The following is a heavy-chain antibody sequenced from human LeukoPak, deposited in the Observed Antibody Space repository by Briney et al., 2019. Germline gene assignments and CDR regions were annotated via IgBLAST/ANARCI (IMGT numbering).Heavy chain of an antibody. Sequence: SETLSLTCTVSGGSISSYYWSWIRQPPGKGLEWIGYIYYSGSTNYNPSLKSRVTISVDTSKNQFSLKLSSVTAADTAVYYCARGDCSSTSCYLIYYFGYWGQGTLVTVSS. D-gene: IGHD2-2*01. CDR2: IYYSGST. V-gene: IGHV4-59*01. CDR3: ARGDCSSTSCYLIYYFGY. J-gene: IGHJ4*02. CDR1: GGSISSYY.